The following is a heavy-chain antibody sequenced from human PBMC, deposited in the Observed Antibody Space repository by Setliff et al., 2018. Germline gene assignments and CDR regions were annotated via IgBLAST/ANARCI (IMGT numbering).Heavy chain of an antibody. V-gene: IGHV4-38-2*01. CDR3: ARGRYYGSGSHLFDP. CDR2: IYHGGTT. CDR1: GYSISSGYY. Sequence: TLSLTCDVSGYSISSGYYWGWVRQPPGKGLEWIGSIYHGGTTYYNPSLKSRVTISVDTSENQIFLKLSSVTAADTAVYYCARGRYYGSGSHLFDPWGQGTLVTVSS. D-gene: IGHD3-10*01. J-gene: IGHJ5*02.